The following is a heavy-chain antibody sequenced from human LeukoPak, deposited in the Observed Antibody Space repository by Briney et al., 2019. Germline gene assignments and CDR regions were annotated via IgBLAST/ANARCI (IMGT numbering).Heavy chain of an antibody. V-gene: IGHV3-21*01. Sequence: GGSLRLSCAASGFTFSSYSMNWVRQAPGKGLEWVSSISSSSSYIYYADSVKGRFTISRDNAKNSLYLQMNSLRAEDTAVYYCASLTVTGAGNFDYWGQGTLVTVSS. CDR2: ISSSSSYI. D-gene: IGHD4-17*01. J-gene: IGHJ4*02. CDR3: ASLTVTGAGNFDY. CDR1: GFTFSSYS.